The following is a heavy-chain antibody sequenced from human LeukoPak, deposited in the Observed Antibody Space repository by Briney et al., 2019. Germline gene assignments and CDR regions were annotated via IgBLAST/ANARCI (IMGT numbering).Heavy chain of an antibody. D-gene: IGHD3-22*01. Sequence: GGSLRLSCGASGFTFSSYAMHWVRQAPGKGLEWVAVISYDGSNEYYADSVKGRFSISRDISKNTLYLQMNSLTAEDTAMYYCARDGYYYDSSGPTLGDYWGQGTLVTVSS. V-gene: IGHV3-30-3*01. CDR3: ARDGYYYDSSGPTLGDY. CDR1: GFTFSSYA. J-gene: IGHJ4*02. CDR2: ISYDGSNE.